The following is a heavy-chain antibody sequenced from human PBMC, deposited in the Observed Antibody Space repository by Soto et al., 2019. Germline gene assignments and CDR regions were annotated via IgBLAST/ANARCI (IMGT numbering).Heavy chain of an antibody. V-gene: IGHV3-23*01. J-gene: IGHJ4*02. CDR1: GFTFSNYA. CDR3: VKDGYCTATSCFAGGEFDY. Sequence: GGSLRLSCAASGFTFSNYAMSWVRQAPGKGLEWISAISGSGDYTYYEDSVKGRFTVSRDNSKSTLYLQMNSLRAEDSATYYCVKDGYCTATSCFAGGEFDYWGQGTQVTVSS. D-gene: IGHD2-2*01. CDR2: ISGSGDYT.